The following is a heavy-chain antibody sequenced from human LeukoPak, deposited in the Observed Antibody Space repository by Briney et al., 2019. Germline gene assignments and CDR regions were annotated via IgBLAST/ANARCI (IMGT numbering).Heavy chain of an antibody. D-gene: IGHD2-2*01. J-gene: IGHJ6*02. V-gene: IGHV1-46*01. CDR3: AREVIVPAAKLYYYYYYGMDV. CDR2: INPSGGST. CDR1: GYTFTSYY. Sequence: GASVKVSCKASGYTFTSYYMHWVRQAPGRGLEWMGIINPSGGSTSYAQKFQGRVTMTRDTSTSTVYMELSSLKSEDTAVYYCAREVIVPAAKLYYYYYYGMDVWGQGTTVTVSS.